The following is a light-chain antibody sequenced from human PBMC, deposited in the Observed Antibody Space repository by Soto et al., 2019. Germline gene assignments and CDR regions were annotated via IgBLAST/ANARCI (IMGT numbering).Light chain of an antibody. CDR3: QQYGSSGT. CDR1: QSVSNSY. V-gene: IGKV3-20*01. J-gene: IGKJ1*01. Sequence: EIVLTQSPGTLCLSPGERATLSCRASQSVSNSYLAWYQQKPGQAPRLLIYGASNRATGIPDRFSGSGSGTDFTLTISRLEPEDFAVYYCQQYGSSGTFGQGTKVDI. CDR2: GAS.